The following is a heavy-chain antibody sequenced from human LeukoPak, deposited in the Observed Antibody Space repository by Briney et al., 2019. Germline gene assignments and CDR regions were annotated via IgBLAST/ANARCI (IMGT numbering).Heavy chain of an antibody. V-gene: IGHV3-15*01. CDR3: TTQLLYEHNFDY. D-gene: IGHD2-2*02. CDR2: IKSNTDGGTT. J-gene: IGHJ4*02. Sequence: SGGSLRLSCAASGFTFSDAWMSWVRQTPGKGLEWVGRIKSNTDGGTTDFAAPVKGRFTISRDDSENALYLQMNSLKTEDTAVYYCTTQLLYEHNFDYWGQGTLVTVSS. CDR1: GFTFSDAW.